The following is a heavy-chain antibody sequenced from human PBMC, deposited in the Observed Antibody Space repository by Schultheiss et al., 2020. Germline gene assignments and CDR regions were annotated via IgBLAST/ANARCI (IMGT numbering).Heavy chain of an antibody. CDR3: AHRRGISGGYYYFDL. V-gene: IGHV2-5*02. CDR2: IYWDDDK. J-gene: IGHJ4*02. CDR1: GFSLSTNGVG. Sequence: SGPTLVKPTQTLTLTCTFSGFSLSTNGVGVGWIRQPPGKALEWLALIYWDDDKRYSPSLKSRLTITKDTSKSQVVLTMTNMDPVDTATYYCAHRRGISGGYYYFDLWGQGTLITGSS. D-gene: IGHD1-26*01.